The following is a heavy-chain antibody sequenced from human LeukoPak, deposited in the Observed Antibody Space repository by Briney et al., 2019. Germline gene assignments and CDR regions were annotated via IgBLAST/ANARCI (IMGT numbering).Heavy chain of an antibody. CDR2: IIPMIGTP. CDR1: ETHFSSDA. Sequence: GASLKVSCKTSETHFSSDAWNWVRQAPGQGLEWMGRIIPMIGTPNYAQKFQGRVTITADQSTRTVYMELRSLRSEDTAVYFCTRDSGLMETATPYRLWGQGTLVTVSS. D-gene: IGHD5-18*01. CDR3: TRDSGLMETATPYRL. J-gene: IGHJ4*02. V-gene: IGHV1-69*11.